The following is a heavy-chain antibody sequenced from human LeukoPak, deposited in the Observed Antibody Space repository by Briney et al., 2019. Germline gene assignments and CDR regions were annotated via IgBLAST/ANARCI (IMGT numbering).Heavy chain of an antibody. CDR2: IYHSGST. J-gene: IGHJ3*02. Sequence: SETLSLTCTVSGYSISSGYYWGWIRQPPGKGLEWIANIYHSGSTYYNPSLKSRVTISVDTSKNQFSLKLSSVTAADTAVYYCARVREDPWNSAPHAFDIWGQGTMVTVSS. D-gene: IGHD1-1*01. CDR3: ARVREDPWNSAPHAFDI. CDR1: GYSISSGYY. V-gene: IGHV4-38-2*02.